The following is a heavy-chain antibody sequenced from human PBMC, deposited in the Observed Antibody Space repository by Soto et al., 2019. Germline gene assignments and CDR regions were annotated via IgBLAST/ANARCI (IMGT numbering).Heavy chain of an antibody. D-gene: IGHD4-17*01. J-gene: IGHJ5*02. CDR3: ARSLEGTTVTNWFDP. CDR2: ITPVFGTA. CDR1: ADTFNSYS. Sequence: QVQLVQSGAEVKKPGSSVKVSCKASADTFNSYSLSWLRQAPGQRLEWMVGITPVFGTADYTQSFEDRLTITADDSTSTVYMELSSLRSDDTAVYYGARSLEGTTVTNWFDPWGQGALVTVSS. V-gene: IGHV1-69*01.